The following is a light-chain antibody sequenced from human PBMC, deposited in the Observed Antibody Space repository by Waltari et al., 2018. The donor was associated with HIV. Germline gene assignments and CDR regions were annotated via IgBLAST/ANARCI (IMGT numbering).Light chain of an antibody. CDR3: GSWDNTLSAGV. J-gene: IGLJ2*01. Sequence: QSVLTQPPSVSAAPGQKVTIPCSGSSSNIGNNYVSWFQQFPGTAPKPLIHDNTTRRPGMPDRFSGSKSGTSATLGITGLQTGDEADYYCGSWDNTLSAGVFGGGTKLTVL. V-gene: IGLV1-51*01. CDR2: DNT. CDR1: SSNIGNNY.